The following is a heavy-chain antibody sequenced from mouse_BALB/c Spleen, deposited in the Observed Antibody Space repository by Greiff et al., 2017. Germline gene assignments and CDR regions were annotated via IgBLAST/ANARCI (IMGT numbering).Heavy chain of an antibody. CDR1: GFNIKDYY. CDR3: NAGYFAY. CDR2: IDPENGDT. V-gene: IGHV14-4*02. J-gene: IGHJ3*01. Sequence: EVKLMESGAELVRSGASVKLSCTASGFNIKDYYMHWVKQRPEQGLEWIGWIDPENGDTEYAPKFQGKATMTADTSSNTAYLQLSSLTSEDTAVYYCNAGYFAYWGQGTLVTVSA.